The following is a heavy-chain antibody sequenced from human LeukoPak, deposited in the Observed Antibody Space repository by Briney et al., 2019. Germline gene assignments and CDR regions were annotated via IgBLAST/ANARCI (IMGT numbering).Heavy chain of an antibody. V-gene: IGHV3-23*01. CDR1: GFTFSSYG. CDR2: ISGSGGST. J-gene: IGHJ4*02. CDR3: ARDPYGDSSIDY. Sequence: GGSLRLSCAASGFTFSSYGMSWVRQAPGKGLEWVSAISGSGGSTYYADSVKGRFTISRDNSKNTLYLQMNSLRAEDAAVYYCARDPYGDSSIDYWGQGTLVTVSS. D-gene: IGHD4-17*01.